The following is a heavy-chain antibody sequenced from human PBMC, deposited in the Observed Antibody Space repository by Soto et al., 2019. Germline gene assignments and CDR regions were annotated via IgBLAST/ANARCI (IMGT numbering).Heavy chain of an antibody. CDR2: TYYRSKWYN. CDR1: GDSVSSNSAA. V-gene: IGHV6-1*01. J-gene: IGHJ6*02. CDR3: ARDPHSSSWYTLYYYGMDV. D-gene: IGHD6-13*01. Sequence: SQTLSLTCAISGDSVSSNSAAWNWIRQSPSRGLEWLGRTYYRSKWYNDYAVSVKSRITINPDTSKNQFSLQLNSVTPEDTAVYYCARDPHSSSWYTLYYYGMDVWGQGTTVTVSS.